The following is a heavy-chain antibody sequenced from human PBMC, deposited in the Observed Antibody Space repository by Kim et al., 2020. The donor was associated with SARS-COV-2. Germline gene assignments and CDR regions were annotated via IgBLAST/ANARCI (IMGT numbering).Heavy chain of an antibody. CDR2: IWYDGTNK. CDR1: GFTFSSYG. CDR3: TSDLGDYCCGDCDSRV. V-gene: IGHV3-33*01. J-gene: IGHJ6*01. Sequence: GVSLRLSCAASGFTFSSYGIHWVRQAPGKGLDGVAVIWYDGTNKYYADSVKGRFTISRDNSKNTLYLQMNSLRTEDTAVYYCTSDLGDYCCGDCDSRVWG. D-gene: IGHD2-21*02.